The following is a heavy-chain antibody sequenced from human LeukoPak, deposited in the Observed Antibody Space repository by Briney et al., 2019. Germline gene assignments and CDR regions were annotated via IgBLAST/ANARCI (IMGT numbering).Heavy chain of an antibody. CDR2: IYYSGST. CDR3: ARGTYDYVWD. Sequence: SETLSLTCTVSGGSISSYYWSWIRQPPGKGLEWIGYIYYSGSTNYNPSLKSRVTISVDTSKNQFSLKLSSVTAADTAVYYCARGTYDYVWDWGQGTLVTVSS. J-gene: IGHJ4*02. CDR1: GGSISSYY. D-gene: IGHD3-16*01. V-gene: IGHV4-59*01.